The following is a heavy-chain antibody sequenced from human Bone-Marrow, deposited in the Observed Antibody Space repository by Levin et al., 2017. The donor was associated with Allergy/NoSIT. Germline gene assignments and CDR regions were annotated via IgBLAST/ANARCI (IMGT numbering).Heavy chain of an antibody. CDR2: INPNSGGT. CDR3: ARGDIVVVVAATTSNYYDGMDG. CDR1: GYTFTGYY. J-gene: IGHJ6*02. V-gene: IGHV1-2*04. D-gene: IGHD2-15*01. Sequence: ASVKVSCKASGYTFTGYYMHWVRQAPGQGLEWMGWINPNSGGTNYAQKFQGWVTMTRDTSISTAYMELSRLRSDDTAVYYCARGDIVVVVAATTSNYYDGMDGWGQGTTVTVSS.